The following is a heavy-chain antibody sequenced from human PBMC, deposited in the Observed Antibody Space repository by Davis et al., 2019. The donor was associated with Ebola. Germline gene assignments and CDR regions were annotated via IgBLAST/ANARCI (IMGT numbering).Heavy chain of an antibody. Sequence: PSETLSPTCTVSGGSISSYYWSWIRQPAGKGLEWIGRIYTSGSTNYNPSLKSRVTMSVDTSKNQFSLKPSSVTAADTAVYYCARATGRSSWYGFDYWGQGTLVTVSS. CDR2: IYTSGST. J-gene: IGHJ4*02. CDR3: ARATGRSSWYGFDY. D-gene: IGHD6-13*01. V-gene: IGHV4-4*07. CDR1: GGSISSYY.